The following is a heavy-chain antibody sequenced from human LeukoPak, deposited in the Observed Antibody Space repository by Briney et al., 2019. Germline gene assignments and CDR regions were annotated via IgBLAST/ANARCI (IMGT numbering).Heavy chain of an antibody. CDR3: ARHPIAAGGAYNWFDP. CDR1: GYWFTSYW. Sequence: GESLKISCKGSGYWFTSYWIGWVRQMPGKGLEWMGIIYPGDSDTRYSPSFQGQVTISADKSISTAYLQWSSLKASDTAMYYCARHPIAAGGAYNWFDPWGQGTLVTVSS. V-gene: IGHV5-51*01. CDR2: IYPGDSDT. J-gene: IGHJ5*02. D-gene: IGHD6-13*01.